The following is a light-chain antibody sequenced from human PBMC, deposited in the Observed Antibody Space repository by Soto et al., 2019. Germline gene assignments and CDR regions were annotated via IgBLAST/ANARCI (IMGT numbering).Light chain of an antibody. CDR3: CSYAGSSTVV. J-gene: IGLJ2*01. Sequence: QSALTQPASVSGSPGQSITISCTGTSSDVGGQNAVSWYQQHPGKAPTFIIYDVSKRPSGVSSRFSGSKSGNTAPLTNSGLQAEYEADYYCCSYAGSSTVVFGGGTKVTVL. CDR2: DVS. V-gene: IGLV2-23*02. CDR1: SSDVGGQNA.